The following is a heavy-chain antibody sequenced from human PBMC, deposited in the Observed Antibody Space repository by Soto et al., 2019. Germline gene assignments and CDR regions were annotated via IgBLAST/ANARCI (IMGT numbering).Heavy chain of an antibody. V-gene: IGHV1-69*01. CDR3: ERQGRGPYYYSYYGMDV. J-gene: IGHJ6*02. D-gene: IGHD6-25*01. Sequence: QVQLVQSGAEVKKPGSSVKVSCKASVGTFSSYAISWVRQAPGQGLEWMGGIIPVSGTANYAQKFQGRVTTTADEYASTAYVELGRLRSEDTAVYYCERQGRGPYYYSYYGMDVWGPGTTVTVSS. CDR1: VGTFSSYA. CDR2: IIPVSGTA.